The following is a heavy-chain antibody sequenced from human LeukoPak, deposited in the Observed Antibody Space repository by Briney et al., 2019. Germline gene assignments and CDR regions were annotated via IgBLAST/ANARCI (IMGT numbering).Heavy chain of an antibody. D-gene: IGHD2/OR15-2a*01. CDR2: IYYSGST. V-gene: IGHV4-59*01. CDR1: GGSISSYY. CDR3: ARFSPYYYYGMDV. J-gene: IGHJ6*02. Sequence: PSETLSLTCTVSGGSISSYYWSWIRQPPGKGLEWIGYIYYSGSTNYNPSLKSRVTISVDTSKNQFSLKLSSVTAADTAVYYCARFSPYYYYGMDVWGQGTTVTVSS.